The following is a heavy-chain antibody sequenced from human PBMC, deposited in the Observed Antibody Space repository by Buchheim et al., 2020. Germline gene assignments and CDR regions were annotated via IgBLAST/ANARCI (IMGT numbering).Heavy chain of an antibody. CDR3: AKSKLDQYSGSSGYYFDY. CDR1: GFPFSNAC. D-gene: IGHD3-22*01. CDR2: IKSKTDGGTT. J-gene: IGHJ4*02. Sequence: EVHLVESGGGLVKPGGSLRLSCAASGFPFSNACMTWVRQAPGKGLEWVGHIKSKTDGGTTDFAAPVKGRFTISRDNSRNTLYLQVNSLRPEDTAVYYCAKSKLDQYSGSSGYYFDYWGQGT. V-gene: IGHV3-15*01.